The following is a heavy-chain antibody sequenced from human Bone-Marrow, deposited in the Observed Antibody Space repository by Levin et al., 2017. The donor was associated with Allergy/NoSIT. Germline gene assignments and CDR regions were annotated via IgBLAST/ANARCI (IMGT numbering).Heavy chain of an antibody. CDR3: ARDSFSTSSGLDYYYGMDV. D-gene: IGHD2-2*01. J-gene: IGHJ6*02. CDR1: GFTLSQYW. V-gene: IGHV3-7*01. Sequence: PGGSLILSCVASGFTLSQYWMTWVRQAPGKGLEWVAKIKPDGSDKFYADSLKGRLTISRDNTRKSLSLQINNLRAEDTAVYYCARDSFSTSSGLDYYYGMDVWGQGTTVTVSS. CDR2: IKPDGSDK.